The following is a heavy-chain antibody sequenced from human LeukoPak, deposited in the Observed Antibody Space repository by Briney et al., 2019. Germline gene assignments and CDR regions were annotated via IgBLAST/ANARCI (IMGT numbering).Heavy chain of an antibody. CDR1: GGSISSYY. CDR3: ARSRAATGPTWWFDP. V-gene: IGHV4-59*01. CDR2: IYYTGST. J-gene: IGHJ5*02. Sequence: SETLSLTCSVSGGSISSYYWSWIRQPPRKGLESIGYIYYTGSTNYNPALKSRVTISVDTSKNQFSLKLSSVTAADTAVYYCARSRAATGPTWWFDPWGQGTLVTVSS. D-gene: IGHD6-13*01.